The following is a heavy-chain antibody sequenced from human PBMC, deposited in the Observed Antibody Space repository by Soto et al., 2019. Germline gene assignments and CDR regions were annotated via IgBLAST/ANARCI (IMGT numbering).Heavy chain of an antibody. CDR3: VRTSLVVAVATREDF. V-gene: IGHV3-74*01. Sequence: GGSLRLSCAASGFTFSNYWMHWVRQAPGKGLVWVSRIDSDGSRITYADYVKGRFTISRDNAKNTVYLHMNSLTAEDTAVYYCVRTSLVVAVATREDFWGQGT. D-gene: IGHD2-15*01. CDR1: GFTFSNYW. J-gene: IGHJ4*02. CDR2: IDSDGSRI.